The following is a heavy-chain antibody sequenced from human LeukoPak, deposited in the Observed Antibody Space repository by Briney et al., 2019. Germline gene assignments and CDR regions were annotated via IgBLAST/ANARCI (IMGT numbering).Heavy chain of an antibody. V-gene: IGHV1-24*01. Sequence: ASVKVSCKVSGYALTELSMHWVRQAPGKGLEWMGGFDPEDGETIYAQKFQGRVTMTEDTSTDTAYMELSSLKSEDTAVYYCATASEYCSGGSCYLRWFDPWGQGTLVTVSS. CDR2: FDPEDGET. CDR3: ATASEYCSGGSCYLRWFDP. CDR1: GYALTELS. J-gene: IGHJ5*02. D-gene: IGHD2-15*01.